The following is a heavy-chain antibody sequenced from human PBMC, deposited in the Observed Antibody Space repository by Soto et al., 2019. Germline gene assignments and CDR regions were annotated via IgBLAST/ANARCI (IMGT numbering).Heavy chain of an antibody. D-gene: IGHD3-10*01. CDR2: ISINGQGI. J-gene: IGHJ4*02. Sequence: GGSLRLSCAASGFTFSSYAMSWVRQAPGKGLEWVSAISINGQGIYYADSVRGRFTISRDNSRNTVFLHMDSLRAEDTAVYYCAKDRAYPRGYLHYWGQGTLVTVSS. V-gene: IGHV3-23*01. CDR1: GFTFSSYA. CDR3: AKDRAYPRGYLHY.